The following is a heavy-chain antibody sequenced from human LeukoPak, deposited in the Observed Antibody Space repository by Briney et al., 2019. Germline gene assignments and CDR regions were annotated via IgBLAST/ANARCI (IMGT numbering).Heavy chain of an antibody. CDR2: ISSDGGST. Sequence: LSGGSLRLSCAASGFTFSIYTMNWVRQAPGRGLEHVSAISSDGGSTYYANSVKDRFTISRDNSKNTLFLQMGSLRAEDMAVYYCARSGELRGAFDICGQGTMVTVSS. D-gene: IGHD1-26*01. V-gene: IGHV3-64*01. J-gene: IGHJ3*02. CDR1: GFTFSIYT. CDR3: ARSGELRGAFDI.